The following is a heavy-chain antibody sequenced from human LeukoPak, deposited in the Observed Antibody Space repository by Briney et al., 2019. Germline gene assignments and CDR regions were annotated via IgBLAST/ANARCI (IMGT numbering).Heavy chain of an antibody. CDR3: AKDPATHDYGDYYH. J-gene: IGHJ5*02. V-gene: IGHV3-7*01. CDR1: GFTFSSYG. D-gene: IGHD4-17*01. CDR2: IKQDGSEK. Sequence: GGSLRLSCAASGFTFSSYGMHWVRQAPGKGLEWVANIKQDGSEKNHVDSLKGRFTISRDNAKNTLYLQMNSLRAEDTAVYYCAKDPATHDYGDYYHWGQGTLVTVSS.